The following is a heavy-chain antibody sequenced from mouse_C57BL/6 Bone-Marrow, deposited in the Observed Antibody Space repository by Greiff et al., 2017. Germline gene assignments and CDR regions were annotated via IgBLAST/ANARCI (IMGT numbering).Heavy chain of an antibody. CDR3: ARHGYYSYWYVDV. Sequence: EVKLVESGGGLVKPGGSLKLSCAASGFTFSSYTMSWVRQTPEKRLEWVATISGGGGNTYYPDSVKGRFTISRDNAKNTLYMKMSSLRTEDTALYYCARHGYYSYWYVDVWGTGTTVTVSS. D-gene: IGHD2-3*01. J-gene: IGHJ1*03. CDR1: GFTFSSYT. V-gene: IGHV5-9*01. CDR2: ISGGGGNT.